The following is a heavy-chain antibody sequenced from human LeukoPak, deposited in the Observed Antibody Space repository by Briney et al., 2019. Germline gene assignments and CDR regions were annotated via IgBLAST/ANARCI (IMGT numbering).Heavy chain of an antibody. CDR3: ARGAVLGRSTSCPYCWFDP. Sequence: SETLSLTCTVSGGSISSYYWSWIRQPPGKGLEWIGYIYTSGSTNYNPSLKSRVTISVDTSKNQFSLKLSSVTAADTAVYYCARGAVLGRSTSCPYCWFDPWGQGTLVTVSS. D-gene: IGHD2-2*01. CDR2: IYTSGST. J-gene: IGHJ5*02. V-gene: IGHV4-4*09. CDR1: GGSISSYY.